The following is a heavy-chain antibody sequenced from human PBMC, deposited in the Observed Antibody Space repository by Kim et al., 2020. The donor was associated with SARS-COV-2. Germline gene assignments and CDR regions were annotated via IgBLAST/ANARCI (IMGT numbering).Heavy chain of an antibody. CDR3: ARGVTHLRIAAAGTLPDY. V-gene: IGHV4-34*01. CDR2: INHSGST. Sequence: SETLSLTCAVYGGSFSGYYWSWIRQPPGKGLEWIGEINHSGSTNYNPSLKSRVTISVDTSKNQFSLKLSSVTAADTAVYYCARGVTHLRIAAAGTLPDYWGQGTLVTVSS. J-gene: IGHJ4*02. D-gene: IGHD6-13*01. CDR1: GGSFSGYY.